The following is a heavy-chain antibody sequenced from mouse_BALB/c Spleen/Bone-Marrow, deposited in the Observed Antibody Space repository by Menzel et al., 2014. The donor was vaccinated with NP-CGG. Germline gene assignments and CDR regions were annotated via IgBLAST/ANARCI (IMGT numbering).Heavy chain of an antibody. CDR1: GFSLTSYG. D-gene: IGHD4-1*01. Sequence: QVQLKESGPGLVASSQSLSITCTVSGFSLTSYGVHWVRQPPGKGLEWLGVIWAGGNTNYNSALMSRLSISKDNSKSQVFLKMNSLQTDDTAMYYCARALTGNYYAMDYWGQGTSVTVSS. CDR2: IWAGGNT. CDR3: ARALTGNYYAMDY. J-gene: IGHJ4*01. V-gene: IGHV2-9*02.